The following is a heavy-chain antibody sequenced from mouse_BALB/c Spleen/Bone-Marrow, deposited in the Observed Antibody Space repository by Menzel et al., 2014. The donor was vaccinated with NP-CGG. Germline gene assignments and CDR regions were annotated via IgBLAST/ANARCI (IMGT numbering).Heavy chain of an antibody. D-gene: IGHD4-1*01. J-gene: IGHJ2*01. CDR3: TRGGNWEDFDY. V-gene: IGHV5-17*02. CDR2: ISSGSSTI. CDR1: GFTFSSFG. Sequence: EVQVVESGGGLVQPGGSRKLSCAASGFTFSSFGMHWVRQAPARGLEWVAYISSGSSTIFYADTVKGRFTISRDNPKNTLFLQMTSLRSEDTAMYYCTRGGNWEDFDYWGRGTTLTVAS.